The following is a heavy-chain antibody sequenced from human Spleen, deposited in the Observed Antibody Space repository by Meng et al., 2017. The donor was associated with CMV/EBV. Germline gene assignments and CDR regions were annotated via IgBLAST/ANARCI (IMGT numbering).Heavy chain of an antibody. Sequence: GESLKISCAGSGFTVSSTYMSWVRQAPGKGLEWVSFIDAGSSTTLYADSVKGRFSISRDDSENTLYLDMYSLRADDTAVYYCARVGATTLLSYYFGLDVWGQGTTVTVSS. CDR2: IDAGSSTT. D-gene: IGHD1-26*01. J-gene: IGHJ6*02. CDR1: GFTVSSTY. V-gene: IGHV3-23*03. CDR3: ARVGATTLLSYYFGLDV.